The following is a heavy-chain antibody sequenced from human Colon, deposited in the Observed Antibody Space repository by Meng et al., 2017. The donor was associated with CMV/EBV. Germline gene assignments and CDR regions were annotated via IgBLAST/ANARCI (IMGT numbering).Heavy chain of an antibody. V-gene: IGHV4-39*07. CDR3: ARMALHWYFDL. CDR2: IYYTGND. CDR1: GDSISGRSYY. Sequence: QVHLQGPGPGLVKPSETRSPTCTVSGDSISGRSYYWGWIRQPPGKGLEWIASIYYTGNDYHNPSLKSRVTISIDTSNNQFSLRLTSVTAADTAVYYCARMALHWYFDLWGRGTLVTVSS. J-gene: IGHJ2*01. D-gene: IGHD5-24*01.